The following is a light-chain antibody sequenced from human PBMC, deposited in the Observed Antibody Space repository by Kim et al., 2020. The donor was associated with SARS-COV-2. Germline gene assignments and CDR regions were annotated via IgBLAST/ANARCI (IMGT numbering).Light chain of an antibody. CDR2: AAS. CDR1: QSISSY. Sequence: DIQMTQSPSSLSASVDRVTITCRASQSISSYLNWYQQKPGKAPKLLIYAASSLQSGVPSRFSGSGSGTDFTLTISSLQPEDFATYYCQQSYSTPWTFGQGTKVDIK. J-gene: IGKJ1*01. CDR3: QQSYSTPWT. V-gene: IGKV1-39*01.